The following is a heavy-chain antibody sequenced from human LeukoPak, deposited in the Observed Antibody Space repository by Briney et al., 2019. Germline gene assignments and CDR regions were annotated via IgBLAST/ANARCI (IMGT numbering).Heavy chain of an antibody. J-gene: IGHJ4*02. CDR1: GGSISSYY. Sequence: PSETLSLTCTVSGGSISSYYWSWIRQPPGKGLEWIGYIYYSGSTNYNPSLKSRVTISVDTSKNQFSLKLSSVTAADTAVYYCAALGSYWGQGTLVTVSS. CDR3: AALGSY. V-gene: IGHV4-59*01. CDR2: IYYSGST. D-gene: IGHD3-10*01.